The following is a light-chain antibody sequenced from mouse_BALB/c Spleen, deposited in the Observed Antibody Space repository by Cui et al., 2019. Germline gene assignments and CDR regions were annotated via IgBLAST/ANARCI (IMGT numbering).Light chain of an antibody. CDR3: QQWSSYPFT. V-gene: IGKV4-55*01. Sequence: QIVLTQSQAIMSASPGEKVTMNCSASSSVSYMYWYQQKPGSSPRLLIYDTSNLASGVPVRFSGSGSGTSYSLTISRMEAEDAATYYCQQWSSYPFTFGSGTKLEIK. CDR1: SSVSY. J-gene: IGKJ4*01. CDR2: DTS.